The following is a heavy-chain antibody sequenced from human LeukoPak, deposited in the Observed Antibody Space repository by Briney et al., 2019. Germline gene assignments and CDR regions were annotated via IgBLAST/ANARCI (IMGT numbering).Heavy chain of an antibody. CDR3: ARGFYDSSGYYDWFDP. CDR2: INHSGST. D-gene: IGHD3-22*01. V-gene: IGHV4-4*02. Sequence: PSVTLSLTCAVSGGSISSSNWWSWVRQPPGKGLEWIEEINHSGSTNNSPSLKSRVTISVDKSKNQFCLKLSSVTAADTAVYYCARGFYDSSGYYDWFDPWGQGTLVTVSS. J-gene: IGHJ5*02. CDR1: GGSISSSNW.